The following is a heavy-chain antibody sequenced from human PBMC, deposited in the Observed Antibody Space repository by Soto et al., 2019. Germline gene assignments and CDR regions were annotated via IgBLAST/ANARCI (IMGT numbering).Heavy chain of an antibody. D-gene: IGHD6-19*01. Sequence: HPGGSLRLSCSASGFTFSSYGMHWVRQAPGKGLEWVAVIWHDGSNKYYADSVKGRFTISRDNSKNTLYLQMNSLRAEDTAVYYCARERTNLRYSSGWSGGAFDIWGQGTMVTVSS. CDR3: ARERTNLRYSSGWSGGAFDI. J-gene: IGHJ3*02. V-gene: IGHV3-33*08. CDR1: GFTFSSYG. CDR2: IWHDGSNK.